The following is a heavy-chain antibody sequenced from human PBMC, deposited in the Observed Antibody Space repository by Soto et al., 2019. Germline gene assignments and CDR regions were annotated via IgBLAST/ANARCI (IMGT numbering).Heavy chain of an antibody. Sequence: QVQLVQSGAEVKKPGASVKVSCKASGYTFTTYGISWVRQAPGQGLEWMGWINTYNGNTNYAQNLXXRXAMTTDTSTSTAYMELRSLRSDDTAVYYCARETVAGRTGFDYWGQGTLVTVSS. D-gene: IGHD6-19*01. CDR2: INTYNGNT. V-gene: IGHV1-18*01. CDR3: ARETVAGRTGFDY. J-gene: IGHJ4*02. CDR1: GYTFTTYG.